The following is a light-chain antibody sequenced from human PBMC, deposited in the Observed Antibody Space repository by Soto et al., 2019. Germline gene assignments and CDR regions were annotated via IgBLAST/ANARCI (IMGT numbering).Light chain of an antibody. V-gene: IGKV3-11*01. CDR2: DAS. CDR3: QQRSNWPLT. CDR1: QSVSSY. J-gene: IGKJ3*01. Sequence: EIVLTQSPATLSLSPGERATLSCRASQSVSSYLAWYQQKPGQAPRLLIYDASNRATGIPARFSGRGSGTDFTLTSSSLEPEDFAVYYGQQRSNWPLTFGPGTRVDIK.